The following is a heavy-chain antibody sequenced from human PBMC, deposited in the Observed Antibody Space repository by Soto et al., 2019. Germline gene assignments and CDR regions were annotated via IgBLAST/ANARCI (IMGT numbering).Heavy chain of an antibody. J-gene: IGHJ4*02. CDR2: INADNGNT. V-gene: IGHV1-3*01. D-gene: IGHD5-12*01. CDR3: ARDPGGYDLDY. Sequence: ASVKVSCKASGYTFTSYAMHWVRQAPGQRLEWMGWINADNGNTKYSQKFQGRVTITRDTSTSTAYMELSSLRSDDTAVYYCARDPGGYDLDYWGQGTLVTVSS. CDR1: GYTFTSYA.